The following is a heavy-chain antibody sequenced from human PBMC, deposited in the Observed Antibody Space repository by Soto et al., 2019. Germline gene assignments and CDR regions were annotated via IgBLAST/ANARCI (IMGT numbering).Heavy chain of an antibody. CDR3: AQTARAVAAAEYFQH. J-gene: IGHJ1*01. CDR1: GFTFSSYA. Sequence: PGVSLRLSCAASGFTFSSYAMSWVRQAPGKGLEWVSAISGSGGSTYYADSVKGRFTISRDNSKNTLYLQMNSLRAEDTAVYYCAQTARAVAAAEYFQHWGKGTLVTVSS. D-gene: IGHD6-19*01. V-gene: IGHV3-23*01. CDR2: ISGSGGST.